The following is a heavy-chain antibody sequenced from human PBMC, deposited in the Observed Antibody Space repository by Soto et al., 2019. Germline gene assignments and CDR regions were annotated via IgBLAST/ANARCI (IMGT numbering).Heavy chain of an antibody. J-gene: IGHJ6*02. CDR2: IKQDGSEK. CDR3: ARYSYGRPYYYYYGMDV. D-gene: IGHD5-18*01. CDR1: GFTFSSYW. V-gene: IGHV3-7*01. Sequence: GESLKISCAASGFTFSSYWMSWVRQAPGKGLEWVANIKQDGSEKYYVDSVKGRLTISRDNAKNSLYLQMNSLRAEDTAVYYCARYSYGRPYYYYYGMDVWGQGTTVTVSS.